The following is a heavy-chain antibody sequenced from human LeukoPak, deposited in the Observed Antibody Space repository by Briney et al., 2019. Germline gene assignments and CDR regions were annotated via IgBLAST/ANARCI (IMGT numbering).Heavy chain of an antibody. CDR2: INPSGGST. V-gene: IGHV1-46*01. Sequence: ASVTVSCKAAGYTFTSYYMDWVRQAPGQGLEWVGIINPSGGSTSYAQKFQGRVTMTRDTSTSTVYMELSSLRSEDTAVYYCARGTYYYDSSGYLDYWGQGTLVTVSS. CDR1: GYTFTSYY. CDR3: ARGTYYYDSSGYLDY. D-gene: IGHD3-22*01. J-gene: IGHJ4*02.